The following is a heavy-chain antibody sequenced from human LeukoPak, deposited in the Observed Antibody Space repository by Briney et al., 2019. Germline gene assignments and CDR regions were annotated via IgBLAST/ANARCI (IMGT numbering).Heavy chain of an antibody. Sequence: GGSLRLSCTASGFTFGDYAMSWFRQAPGKGLEWVGFIRSKAYGGTTEYAASVKGRFTISRDDSKSIAYLQMNSLKTEDTAVYYCTTVNEGVVAATKGYWGQGTLVTVSS. J-gene: IGHJ4*02. D-gene: IGHD2-15*01. CDR2: IRSKAYGGTT. V-gene: IGHV3-49*03. CDR3: TTVNEGVVAATKGY. CDR1: GFTFGDYA.